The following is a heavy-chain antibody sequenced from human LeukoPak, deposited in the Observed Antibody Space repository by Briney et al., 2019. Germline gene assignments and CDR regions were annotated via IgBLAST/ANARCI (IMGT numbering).Heavy chain of an antibody. Sequence: GGSLRLSCAASGFSFSSHPMNWVRQAPGKGLVWVSCINSDDSTTNYADSVKGRFTISRDNAKNTLYLQMNSLRAEDTAVYYCARVTVGSPFDYWGQGALVTVSS. CDR2: INSDDSTT. D-gene: IGHD4-23*01. V-gene: IGHV3-74*01. J-gene: IGHJ4*02. CDR1: GFSFSSHP. CDR3: ARVTVGSPFDY.